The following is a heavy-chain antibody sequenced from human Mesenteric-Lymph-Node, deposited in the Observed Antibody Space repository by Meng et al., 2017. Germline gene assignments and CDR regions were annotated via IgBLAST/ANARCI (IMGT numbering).Heavy chain of an antibody. CDR3: ARGGHELTGYYFDY. CDR2: ISSRSTI. J-gene: IGHJ4*02. Sequence: SWAASGFTFSDYYMNWVRQAPGKGLEWVSSISSRSTIYYADSAKGRFTIPRDNAKNSLYLQMNSLRAEDTAVYYCARGGHELTGYYFDYWGQGTLVTVSS. CDR1: GFTFSDYY. D-gene: IGHD7-27*01. V-gene: IGHV3-69-1*02.